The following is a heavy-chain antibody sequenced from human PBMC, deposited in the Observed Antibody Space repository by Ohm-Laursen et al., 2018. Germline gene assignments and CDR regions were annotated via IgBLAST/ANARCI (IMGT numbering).Heavy chain of an antibody. Sequence: GTLSLTCAVSGYFISSDCYWCWIRQSPGKGLEWIGYMYHTGSTYYNPSLKSRVTISVDTSKNQFSLKLSSVTAADTAVYYCARCTTEIDYWGQGTLVSVSS. D-gene: IGHD2-8*01. CDR3: ARCTTEIDY. V-gene: IGHV4-38-2*01. CDR2: MYHTGST. J-gene: IGHJ4*02. CDR1: GYFISSDCY.